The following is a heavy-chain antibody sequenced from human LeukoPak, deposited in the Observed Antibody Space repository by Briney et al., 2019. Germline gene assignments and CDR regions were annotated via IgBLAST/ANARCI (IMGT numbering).Heavy chain of an antibody. J-gene: IGHJ4*02. V-gene: IGHV1-3*01. CDR3: ARDYYYYDSSGLGY. Sequence: ASVKVSCKASGYTFTSYAMHWVRQAPGQRLEWMGWINAGNGNTKYSQKFQGRVTITRDTSPSTAYMELSSLRSEDTAVCYCARDYYYYDSSGLGYWGQGTLVTVSS. CDR2: INAGNGNT. CDR1: GYTFTSYA. D-gene: IGHD3-22*01.